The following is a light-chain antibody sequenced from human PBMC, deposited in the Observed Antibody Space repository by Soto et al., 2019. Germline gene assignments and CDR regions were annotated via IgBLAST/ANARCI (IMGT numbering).Light chain of an antibody. Sequence: AIRLSQSRSSVSRSTLEGGGRXCRASQGISSYLAWYQQKPGKAPKLLIYAASTLQSGVPSRFSGSGSGPEFTLTISSLQAEDLATYYCLQHYRLPRTCGQGTKLDTK. CDR1: QGISSY. V-gene: IGKV1-8*01. J-gene: IGKJ1*01. CDR3: LQHYRLPRT. CDR2: AAS.